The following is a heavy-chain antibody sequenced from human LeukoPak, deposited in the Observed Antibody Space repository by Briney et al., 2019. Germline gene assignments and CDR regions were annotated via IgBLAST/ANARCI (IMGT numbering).Heavy chain of an antibody. CDR1: GFTFSDYT. CDR2: ISGSGGST. Sequence: GRSLRLSCAASGFTFSDYTMQWVRQAPGKGLEWVSAISGSGGSTYYADSVKGRFTISRDNSKNTLYLQMNSLRAEDTAVYYCAKGYCSSTSCYYHYWGQGTLVTVSS. CDR3: AKGYCSSTSCYYHY. V-gene: IGHV3-23*01. D-gene: IGHD2-2*01. J-gene: IGHJ4*02.